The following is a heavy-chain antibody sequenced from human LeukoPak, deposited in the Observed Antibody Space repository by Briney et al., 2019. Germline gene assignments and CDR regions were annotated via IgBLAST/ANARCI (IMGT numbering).Heavy chain of an antibody. D-gene: IGHD5-12*01. CDR3: ARYLSGYDYFDY. V-gene: IGHV1-2*02. CDR1: GYSFTGYY. CDR2: INSKSGGP. Sequence: ASVKVSCKASGYSFTGYYMHWVRQAPGQGLEWMGWINSKSGGPKYAQRFQGRVTMTRDTSISTVYMGLNTLISDDTAVYYCARYLSGYDYFDYWGQGTLVTVSS. J-gene: IGHJ4*02.